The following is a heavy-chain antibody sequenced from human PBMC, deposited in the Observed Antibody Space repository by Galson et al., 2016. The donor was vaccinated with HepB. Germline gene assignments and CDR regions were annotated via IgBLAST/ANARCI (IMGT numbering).Heavy chain of an antibody. Sequence: SETLSLTCTVSRGSISRNSYYWGWIRQPPGKGLEWIGTIYYSGSTYYNPSLKSRVTISVDTSKTQFSLKLHSVTAADTAVYYCARLYRTSGYDVGEADHWGQGTLVTVSS. J-gene: IGHJ4*02. CDR1: RGSISRNSYY. CDR3: ARLYRTSGYDVGEADH. D-gene: IGHD5-12*01. CDR2: IYYSGST. V-gene: IGHV4-39*01.